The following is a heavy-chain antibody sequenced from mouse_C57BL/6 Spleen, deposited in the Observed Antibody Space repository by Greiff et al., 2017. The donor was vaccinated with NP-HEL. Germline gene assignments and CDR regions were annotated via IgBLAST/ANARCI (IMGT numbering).Heavy chain of an antibody. CDR2: IYPGSGST. D-gene: IGHD2-5*01. CDR1: GYTFTSYW. J-gene: IGHJ1*03. Sequence: VQLQQPGAELVKPGASVKMSCKASGYTFTSYWITWVKQRPGQGLEWIGDIYPGSGSTNYNEKFKSKATLTVDTSSSTAYMQLSSLTSEDSAVYYCARGGAYYSNYDWYFDVWGTGTTVTVSS. CDR3: ARGGAYYSNYDWYFDV. V-gene: IGHV1-55*01.